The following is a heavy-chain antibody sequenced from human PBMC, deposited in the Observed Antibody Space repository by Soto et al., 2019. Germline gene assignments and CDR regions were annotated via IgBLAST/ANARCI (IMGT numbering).Heavy chain of an antibody. V-gene: IGHV4-39*01. CDR2: ISDNGGT. CDR3: ARRRDWNDAFDL. D-gene: IGHD1-1*01. CDR1: TSTNIHY. Sequence: SETLSLTCTVSTSTNIHYCAWIRQSPGKGPEWIATISDNGGTHFNPSLESRVSMSVDTSRKQFSLQLTSVTAADTALYYCARRRDWNDAFDLWGQGTLVTVSS. J-gene: IGHJ4*02.